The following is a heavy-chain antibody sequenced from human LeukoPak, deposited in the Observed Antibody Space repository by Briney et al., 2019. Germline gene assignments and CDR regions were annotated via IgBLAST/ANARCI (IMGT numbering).Heavy chain of an antibody. J-gene: IGHJ4*02. D-gene: IGHD3-10*01. CDR3: ARGYYYGSGSLVY. CDR1: GYTFTGYY. V-gene: IGHV1-2*06. Sequence: ASVRVSCKASGYTFTGYYMHWVRQAPGQGLEWMGRINPNSGGTNYAQKFQGRVTVTRDTSISTAYMELSRLRSDDTAVYYCARGYYYGSGSLVYWGQGTLVTVSS. CDR2: INPNSGGT.